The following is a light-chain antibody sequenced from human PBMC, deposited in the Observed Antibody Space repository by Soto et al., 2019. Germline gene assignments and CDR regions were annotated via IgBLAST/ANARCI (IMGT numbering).Light chain of an antibody. J-gene: IGKJ1*01. CDR1: QSVSSRY. CDR2: GAS. V-gene: IGKV3-20*01. CDR3: QQYGSSPQWT. Sequence: EIVLTHSPGTLSLSPWERATLSCRASQSVSSRYLAWYQQKPGQAPRLLIYGASSRATGIPDRFSGSGSGTDFTLTISRLEPEDFAVYYCQQYGSSPQWTFGQGTKVDIK.